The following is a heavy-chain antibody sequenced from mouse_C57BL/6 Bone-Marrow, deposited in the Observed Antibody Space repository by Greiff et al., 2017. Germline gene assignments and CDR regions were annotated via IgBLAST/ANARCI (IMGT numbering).Heavy chain of an antibody. CDR3: GRGYDGYSSYFDY. CDR2: ISYDGSN. J-gene: IGHJ2*01. D-gene: IGHD2-3*01. CDR1: GYSITSGYY. Sequence: EVQLQESGPGLVKPSQSLSLTCSVTGYSITSGYYWNWIRQFPGNKLEWMGYISYDGSNNYNPSLKNRISITRDTSKNQFFLKLNSVTTEDTATYYCGRGYDGYSSYFDYWGQGTTLTVSS. V-gene: IGHV3-6*01.